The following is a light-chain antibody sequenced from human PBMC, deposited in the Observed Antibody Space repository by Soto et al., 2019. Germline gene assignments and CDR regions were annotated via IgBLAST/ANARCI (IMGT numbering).Light chain of an antibody. J-gene: IGKJ1*01. Sequence: EIVLTQSPGTLSLSPGESATLFCRAGQSVRSIYLSWYKQKPGQAPKLLIYAASTRATGIPDRFSGRGSGTDFSLTISRLEPEDFAVYYCHQYGTSPQTFGQGTKVEIK. V-gene: IGKV3-20*01. CDR2: AAS. CDR3: HQYGTSPQT. CDR1: QSVRSIY.